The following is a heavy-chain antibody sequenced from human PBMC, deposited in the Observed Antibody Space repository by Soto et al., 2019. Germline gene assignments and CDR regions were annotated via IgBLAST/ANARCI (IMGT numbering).Heavy chain of an antibody. CDR2: IYYSGST. D-gene: IGHD3-22*01. Sequence: KPSETLSLTCTVSGGSISSYYWSWIRQPPGKGLEWIGYIYYSGSTNYNPSLKSRVTISVDTSKNQFSLKLSSVTATDTAVYYCARGSIVHYFDYWGQGTLVTVSS. J-gene: IGHJ4*02. CDR3: ARGSIVHYFDY. CDR1: GGSISSYY. V-gene: IGHV4-59*01.